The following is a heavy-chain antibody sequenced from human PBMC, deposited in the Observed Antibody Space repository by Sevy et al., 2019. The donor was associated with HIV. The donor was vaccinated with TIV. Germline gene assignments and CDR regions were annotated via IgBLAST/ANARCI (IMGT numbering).Heavy chain of an antibody. CDR3: AKYCGRAGICYDSTH. CDR2: ISAGGSNT. CDR1: GFTFSTYA. V-gene: IGHV3-23*01. Sequence: GGSLRLSCAASGFTFSTYAMGWVRQVSGKGLKWVSVISAGGSNTHYADSVNGRFTISRDNSQNTLYLQLNSLRAEDTAIYYCAKYCGRAGICYDSTHWGQGTLVTVSS. D-gene: IGHD2-21*01. J-gene: IGHJ4*02.